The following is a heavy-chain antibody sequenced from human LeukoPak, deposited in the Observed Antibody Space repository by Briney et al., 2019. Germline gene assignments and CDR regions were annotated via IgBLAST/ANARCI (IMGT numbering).Heavy chain of an antibody. J-gene: IGHJ4*02. CDR3: ARLTARGKILTGYQFNFDY. V-gene: IGHV4-34*01. Sequence: SETLSLTCTVSGGSISSYYWSWIRQPPGKGLEWIGEINHSGSTNYNPSLKSRVTISVDTSKNQFSLKLSSVTAADTAVYYCARLTARGKILTGYQFNFDYWGQGTLVTVSS. CDR2: INHSGST. D-gene: IGHD3-9*01. CDR1: GGSISSYY.